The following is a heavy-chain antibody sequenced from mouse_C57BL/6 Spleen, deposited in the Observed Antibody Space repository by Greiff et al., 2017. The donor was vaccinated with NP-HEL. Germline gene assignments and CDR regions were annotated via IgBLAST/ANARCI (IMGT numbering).Heavy chain of an antibody. D-gene: IGHD2-4*01. Sequence: VQLKQSGPELVKPGASVKIPCKASGYTFTDYNMDWVKQSPGKSLEWIGDINPSNGGTIYNQKFKGKATLTVAKSSSTAYMKLRSLTSEDTAVYYGARSSYEYDEGYAMDYWGQGTSVTVSA. CDR1: GYTFTDYN. J-gene: IGHJ4*01. CDR3: ARSSYEYDEGYAMDY. CDR2: INPSNGGT. V-gene: IGHV1-18*01.